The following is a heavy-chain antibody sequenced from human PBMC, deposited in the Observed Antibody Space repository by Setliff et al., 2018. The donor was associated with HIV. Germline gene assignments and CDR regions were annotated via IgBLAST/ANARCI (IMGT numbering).Heavy chain of an antibody. CDR3: ARTVRREFRTNVGDHYYFYMDV. CDR1: GDSISSDSYY. Sequence: SETLSLTCTVSGDSISSDSYYWSWIRQPAGKGLEWIGHIYTSGRTNYNPSLKSRVTISVDTSKNQFSLKLSSVTAADTAVYYCARTVRREFRTNVGDHYYFYMDVWGKGTTVTVSS. V-gene: IGHV4-61*09. CDR2: IYTSGRT. D-gene: IGHD3-3*01. J-gene: IGHJ6*03.